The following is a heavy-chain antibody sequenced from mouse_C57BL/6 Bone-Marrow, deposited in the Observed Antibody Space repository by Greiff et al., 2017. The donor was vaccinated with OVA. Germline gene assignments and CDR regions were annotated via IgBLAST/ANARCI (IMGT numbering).Heavy chain of an antibody. J-gene: IGHJ1*03. Sequence: VQLQQSGAELMKPGASVKLSCKATGYTFTGYWIEWVKQRPGHGLEWMGVILPGSGSTNYNEKFKGKAPFTADTSSNTAYMQLSSLTTEASAIYYCARGSLTGYFDVWGTGTTVTVSS. CDR2: ILPGSGST. CDR1: GYTFTGYW. D-gene: IGHD1-1*01. V-gene: IGHV1-9*01. CDR3: ARGSLTGYFDV.